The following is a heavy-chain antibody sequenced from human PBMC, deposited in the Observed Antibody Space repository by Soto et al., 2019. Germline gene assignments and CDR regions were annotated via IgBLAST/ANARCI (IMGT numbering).Heavy chain of an antibody. D-gene: IGHD6-13*01. J-gene: IGHJ6*02. CDR2: IGTAGDT. CDR3: ARARIAAAGASYYDYYGMGV. Sequence: LRLSCAASGFTFSSYDMHWVRQATGKGLEWVSAIGTAGDTYYPGSVKGRFTISRENAKNSLYLQMNSLRAEDTAVYYCARARIAAAGASYYDYYGMGVWGQGTTVTVSS. CDR1: GFTFSSYD. V-gene: IGHV3-13*01.